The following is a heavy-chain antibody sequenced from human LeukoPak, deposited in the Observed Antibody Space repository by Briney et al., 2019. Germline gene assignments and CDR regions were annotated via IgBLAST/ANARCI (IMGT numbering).Heavy chain of an antibody. CDR1: GFTCSDYY. V-gene: IGHV3-11*04. Sequence: GGSLRLSCAASGFTCSDYYMRCLRQARGKGREGGLYLSSGSTIYYADSVKGRFTIYRDNAKTSLYLQMNSLRAEDTAVYYCARVHYYYDSSGSDMRGYFDYWGQGTLVTASS. CDR3: ARVHYYYDSSGSDMRGYFDY. CDR2: LSSGSTI. J-gene: IGHJ4*02. D-gene: IGHD3-22*01.